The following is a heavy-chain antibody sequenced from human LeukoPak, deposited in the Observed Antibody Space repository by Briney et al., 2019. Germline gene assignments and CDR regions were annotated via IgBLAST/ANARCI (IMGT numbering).Heavy chain of an antibody. Sequence: PSETLSLTCTVSGGSISSYYWSWIRQPPGKGLEWIGYIYYSGSTNYNPSLKSRVTISVDTSKNQFSLKLSSVTAADTAVYYCARDRYGSGSLPNWFGPWGQGTLVTVSS. CDR2: IYYSGST. CDR1: GGSISSYY. V-gene: IGHV4-59*01. D-gene: IGHD3-10*01. J-gene: IGHJ5*02. CDR3: ARDRYGSGSLPNWFGP.